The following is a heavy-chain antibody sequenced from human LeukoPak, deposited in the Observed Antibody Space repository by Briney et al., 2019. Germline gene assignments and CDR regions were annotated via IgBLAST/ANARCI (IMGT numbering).Heavy chain of an antibody. D-gene: IGHD3-10*01. CDR3: ARLGVRGVPLVDY. Sequence: SETLSLTCTVSGGSISSSSYYWGCIRQPPGKGLECIGSIYYSGSTYYNPSLKSRVTISVDTSKNQFSLKLSSVTAADTAVYYCARLGVRGVPLVDYWGQGTLVTVSS. V-gene: IGHV4-39*07. CDR2: IYYSGST. J-gene: IGHJ4*02. CDR1: GGSISSSSYY.